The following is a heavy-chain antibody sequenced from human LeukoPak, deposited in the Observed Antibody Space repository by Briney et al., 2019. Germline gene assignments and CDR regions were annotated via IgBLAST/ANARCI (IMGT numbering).Heavy chain of an antibody. CDR2: ISGDESST. V-gene: IGHV3-74*01. CDR1: GFTFRSYW. Sequence: GGSLRLSCAASGFTFRSYWMHWVRQAPGKGLVWVSRISGDESSTSYADSVKGRFTISRDNAKNTLYLQMNSLRAEDTAVYYCVREGSGWYYFDYWGQGTLVTVSS. D-gene: IGHD6-19*01. J-gene: IGHJ4*02. CDR3: VREGSGWYYFDY.